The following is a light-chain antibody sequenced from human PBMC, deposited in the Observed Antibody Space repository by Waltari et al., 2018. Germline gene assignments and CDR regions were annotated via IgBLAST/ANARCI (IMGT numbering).Light chain of an antibody. J-gene: IGLJ2*01. CDR3: AAWDDSLSGPV. CDR2: RNN. V-gene: IGLV1-47*01. CDR1: SSTTGSTN. Sequence: QSVLTKPPSASGTPGQRVPISCSGSSSTTGSTNVYSYQQPPGTAPKPLIYRNNQRPSGVPDRCSGSKSGTSASLAISGLRAEDEADYYCAAWDDSLSGPVFGGGTKLTVL.